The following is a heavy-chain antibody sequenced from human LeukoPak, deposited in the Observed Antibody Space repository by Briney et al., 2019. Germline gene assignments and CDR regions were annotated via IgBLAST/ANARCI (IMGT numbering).Heavy chain of an antibody. D-gene: IGHD2/OR15-2a*01. CDR1: GFTVSSNY. V-gene: IGHV3-53*01. CDR2: IYSGGST. CDR3: AKDLSSRRSFDY. J-gene: IGHJ4*02. Sequence: GGSLRLSCAASGFTVSSNYMSWVRQAPGKGLEWVSVIYSGGSTYYADSVKGRFTISRDNSKNTLYLQMNSLRAEDTAVYYCAKDLSSRRSFDYWGQGTLVTVSS.